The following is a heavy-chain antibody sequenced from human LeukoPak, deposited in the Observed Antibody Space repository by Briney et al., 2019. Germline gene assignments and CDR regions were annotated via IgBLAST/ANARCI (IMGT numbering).Heavy chain of an antibody. Sequence: PGGSLRLSCAASGFTFSSYWMHWVRQSPGGGLVWVSGMNTDGTNTRIANSAKGRFTISRDNAKNTVYLQMNSLRPEDTAVYYCARGSGNYYFDHWGQGTLVTVSS. CDR3: ARGSGNYYFDH. V-gene: IGHV3-74*01. CDR1: GFTFSSYW. CDR2: MNTDGTNT. J-gene: IGHJ4*02. D-gene: IGHD1-26*01.